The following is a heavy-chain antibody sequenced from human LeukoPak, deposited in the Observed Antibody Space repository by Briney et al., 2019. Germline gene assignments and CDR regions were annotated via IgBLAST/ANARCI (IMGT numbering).Heavy chain of an antibody. CDR3: ARKTRKQSSLDY. CDR2: INHSGST. D-gene: IGHD6-19*01. CDR1: GGSFSGYY. V-gene: IGHV4-34*01. J-gene: IGHJ4*02. Sequence: PSETLSLTCAVYGGSFSGYYWSWIRQPPGKGLEWIGEINHSGSTNYSPSLKSRVTISVDTSKNQCSLKLSSVTAADTAVYYCARKTRKQSSLDYWGQGTLVTVSS.